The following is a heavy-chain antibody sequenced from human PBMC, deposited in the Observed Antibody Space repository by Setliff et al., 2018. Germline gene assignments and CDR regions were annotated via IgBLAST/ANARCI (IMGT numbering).Heavy chain of an antibody. CDR3: ARQIWIPPTHDAFDI. CDR2: ISAYNGNT. D-gene: IGHD5-18*01. V-gene: IGHV1-18*01. Sequence: ASVKVSCKASGYTFTSYGISWVRQAPGQGLEWMGWISAYNGNTNYAQKLQGRVTMTTDTSTSTAYMELRSLRSDDTAVYYCARQIWIPPTHDAFDIWGQGTMVTVSS. J-gene: IGHJ3*02. CDR1: GYTFTSYG.